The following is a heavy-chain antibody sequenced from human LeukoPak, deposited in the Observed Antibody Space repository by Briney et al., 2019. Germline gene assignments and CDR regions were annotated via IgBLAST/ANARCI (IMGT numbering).Heavy chain of an antibody. J-gene: IGHJ3*02. D-gene: IGHD5-12*01. CDR1: GFSFSSYW. CDR3: ARLVDDAFDI. V-gene: IGHV3-7*01. Sequence: GGSLRLSCAASGFSFSSYWMSWVRQAPGKGLEWVANINQDGSEEYYVDSVRGRFTISRDNAKNSLYLQMNSLRADDTAVYYCARLVDDAFDIWGQGTMVTVSS. CDR2: INQDGSEE.